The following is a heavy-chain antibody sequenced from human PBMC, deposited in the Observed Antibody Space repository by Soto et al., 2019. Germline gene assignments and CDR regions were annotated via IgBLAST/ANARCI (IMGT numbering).Heavy chain of an antibody. V-gene: IGHV1-69*01. CDR2: IIPVFGTA. Sequence: QVQLVQSGAEVKKPGSSVKVSCKASGGVFRNYAINWVRQAPGQGLEWMGGIIPVFGTAVYPQKFQGRVTITADESTTTSYMELTSLKTEDTAVYFCARDRWGSYSFDSWGQGTLVTVAS. D-gene: IGHD1-26*01. J-gene: IGHJ5*01. CDR3: ARDRWGSYSFDS. CDR1: GGVFRNYA.